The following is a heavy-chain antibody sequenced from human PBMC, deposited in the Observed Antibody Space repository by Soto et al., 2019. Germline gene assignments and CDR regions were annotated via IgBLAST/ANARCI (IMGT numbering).Heavy chain of an antibody. Sequence: PSETLSLTCTVSGGSISSSSYYWGWIRQPPGKGLGGIGSIYYSGSTYYNPSLKSRVTISVDTSKNQFSLKLSSVTAADTAGYYCARRGTTSSEYSSSYYYFDYWGKGTRVTVSS. CDR1: GGSISSSSYY. CDR2: IYYSGST. CDR3: ARRGTTSSEYSSSYYYFDY. V-gene: IGHV4-39*01. D-gene: IGHD6-6*01. J-gene: IGHJ4*02.